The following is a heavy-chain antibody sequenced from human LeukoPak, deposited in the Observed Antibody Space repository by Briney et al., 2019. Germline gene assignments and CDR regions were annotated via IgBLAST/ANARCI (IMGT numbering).Heavy chain of an antibody. CDR3: AIGPRQNRGLNTY. CDR2: TRYDGNNN. D-gene: IGHD3/OR15-3a*01. CDR1: GVTFKEYG. Sequence: GGSLRLSCAASGVTFKEYGMNWVRLAPGKGLEWVAFTRYDGNNNYYADSVKGRFSISRDNSKNTMYLQMNSLRAEDTATYYCAIGPRQNRGLNTYWGQGILATVSS. V-gene: IGHV3-30*02. J-gene: IGHJ4*02.